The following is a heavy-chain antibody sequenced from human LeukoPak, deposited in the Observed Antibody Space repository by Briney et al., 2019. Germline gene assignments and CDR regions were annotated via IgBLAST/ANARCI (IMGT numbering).Heavy chain of an antibody. J-gene: IGHJ4*02. Sequence: QPGGSLRLSCAASGFTFDDYAMHWVRQAPGKGLEWVSLISGDGGSTYYADSVKGRFTISRDNSKNSLYLQTNSLRTEDTALYYCAKDRRHGYNYNYFDYWGQGTLVTVSS. V-gene: IGHV3-43*02. D-gene: IGHD5-24*01. CDR3: AKDRRHGYNYNYFDY. CDR1: GFTFDDYA. CDR2: ISGDGGST.